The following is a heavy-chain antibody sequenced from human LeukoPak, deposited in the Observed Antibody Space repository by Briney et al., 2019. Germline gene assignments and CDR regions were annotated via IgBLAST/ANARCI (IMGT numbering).Heavy chain of an antibody. CDR2: FDPEDGET. CDR3: ATGPRSVVNGYFDY. CDR1: GYTLTELS. J-gene: IGHJ4*02. Sequence: ASVKVSCKVSGYTLTELSMHWVRQAPGKGLEWMGGFDPEDGETIYAQKFQGRVTMTEDTATDTAYMELSSLRSEDTAVYYCATGPRSVVNGYFDYWGQGTLVTVSS. D-gene: IGHD3-22*01. V-gene: IGHV1-24*01.